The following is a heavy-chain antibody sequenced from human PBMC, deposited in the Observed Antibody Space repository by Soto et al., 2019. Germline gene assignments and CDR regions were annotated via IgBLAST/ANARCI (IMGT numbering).Heavy chain of an antibody. J-gene: IGHJ4*02. CDR1: GGSISSSSYY. Sequence: QLQLQESGPGLVKPSETLSLTCTVSGGSISSSSYYWGWIRQPPGKGLERIGRIYYSGSTYYNPSVKSRVTVAVDTAKNQFSLTVSSVTAAETAVYYCATLWGQDWGEGGLVRVSS. CDR3: ATLWGQD. D-gene: IGHD3-10*01. CDR2: IYYSGST. V-gene: IGHV4-39*01.